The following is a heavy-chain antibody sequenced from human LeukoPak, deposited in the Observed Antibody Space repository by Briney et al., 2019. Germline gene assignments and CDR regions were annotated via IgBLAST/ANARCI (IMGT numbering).Heavy chain of an antibody. CDR2: IRYDGSNK. CDR1: GFTFSSYG. V-gene: IGHV3-30*02. D-gene: IGHD3-22*01. CDR3: ASSLPYYYDSSGYYPNDY. J-gene: IGHJ4*02. Sequence: GGSLRLSCAASGFTFSSYGMHWVRQAPGKGLEWVAFIRYDGSNKYYADSVKGRFTISRDNSKNTLYLQMNSLRAEDTAVYYCASSLPYYYDSSGYYPNDYWGQGTLVTVSS.